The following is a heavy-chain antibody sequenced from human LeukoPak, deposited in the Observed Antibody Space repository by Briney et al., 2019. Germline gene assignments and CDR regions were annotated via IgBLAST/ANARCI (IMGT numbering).Heavy chain of an antibody. J-gene: IGHJ3*02. CDR1: GFTFSRFS. CDR2: ISSSSSYI. CDR3: ARRAAAGTAGAFDI. D-gene: IGHD6-13*01. V-gene: IGHV3-21*01. Sequence: GGSLRLPCAASGFTFSRFSMSWVRQAPGKGLEWVSSISSSSSYIYYTDSVKGRFTISRDNAKNSLYLQMNSLRAEDTAVYYCARRAAAGTAGAFDIWGQGTMVTVSS.